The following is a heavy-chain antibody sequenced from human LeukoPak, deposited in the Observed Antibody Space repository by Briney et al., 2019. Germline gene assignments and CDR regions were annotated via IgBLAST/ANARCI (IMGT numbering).Heavy chain of an antibody. CDR2: IYYSGST. Sequence: PSETLSLTCTVSGGSISSYYWSWIRQPPGKGLEWIGYIYYSGSTYYNPSLKSRVTISVDTSKNQFSLKLSSVTAADTAVYYCARGSSSWYTTIDYWGQGTLVTVSS. D-gene: IGHD6-13*01. V-gene: IGHV4-59*12. CDR3: ARGSSSWYTTIDY. CDR1: GGSISSYY. J-gene: IGHJ4*02.